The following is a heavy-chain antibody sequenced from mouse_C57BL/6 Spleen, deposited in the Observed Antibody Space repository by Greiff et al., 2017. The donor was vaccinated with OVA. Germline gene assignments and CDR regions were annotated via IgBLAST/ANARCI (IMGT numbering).Heavy chain of an antibody. CDR3: ARVGSSYDWYFDV. D-gene: IGHD1-1*01. CDR1: GYSITSGYY. CDR2: ISYDGSK. V-gene: IGHV3-6*01. Sequence: EVKLQESGPGLVKPAQSLSLTCSVTGYSITSGYYWNWIRQFPGNKLEWMGYISYDGSKNYNPSLKNRISITRDTSKNQFFLKLNSVTTEDTATYYCARVGSSYDWYFDVWGTGTTVTVSS. J-gene: IGHJ1*03.